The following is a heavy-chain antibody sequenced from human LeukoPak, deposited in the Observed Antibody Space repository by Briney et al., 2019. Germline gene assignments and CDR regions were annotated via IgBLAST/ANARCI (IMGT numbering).Heavy chain of an antibody. CDR2: IFHGRNT. V-gene: IGHV4-38-2*02. D-gene: IGHD6-6*01. CDR1: GGSISSYY. J-gene: IGHJ4*02. Sequence: SETLSLTCTVSGGSISSYYWSWIRQPPGKGLEWIGSIFHGRNTYYNPSLKSRVTISIDTSKNQFSLKVSSVTAADTAVYYCAREGGSASSEVYWGQGSLVTVSS. CDR3: AREGGSASSEVY.